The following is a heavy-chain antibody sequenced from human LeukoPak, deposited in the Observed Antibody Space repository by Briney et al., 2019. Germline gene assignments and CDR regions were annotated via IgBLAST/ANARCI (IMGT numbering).Heavy chain of an antibody. V-gene: IGHV3-30*03. CDR1: GFTFSSYG. CDR3: ARNKGYCNSTSCYFGHEY. J-gene: IGHJ4*02. D-gene: IGHD2-2*01. CDR2: ISYDGSNK. Sequence: GGSLRLSCAASGFTFSSYGMHWVRQAPGKGLEWVAVISYDGSNKYYADSVKGRFTISRDNSKNTLYLQMNSLRAEDTAVYYWARNKGYCNSTSCYFGHEYRGQGTLVTVSS.